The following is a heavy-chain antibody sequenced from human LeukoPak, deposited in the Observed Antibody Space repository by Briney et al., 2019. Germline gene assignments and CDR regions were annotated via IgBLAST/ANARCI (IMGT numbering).Heavy chain of an antibody. Sequence: PGGSLRLXCAASGFTFSSYAMSWVRQAPGKGLEWVSAISGSGGSTYYADSVKGRFTISRDNSKNTLYLQMNSLRAEDTAVYYCAKQIWDIVVVPAAMEHWGQGTLVTVSS. CDR2: ISGSGGST. D-gene: IGHD2-2*01. CDR1: GFTFSSYA. J-gene: IGHJ1*01. V-gene: IGHV3-23*01. CDR3: AKQIWDIVVVPAAMEH.